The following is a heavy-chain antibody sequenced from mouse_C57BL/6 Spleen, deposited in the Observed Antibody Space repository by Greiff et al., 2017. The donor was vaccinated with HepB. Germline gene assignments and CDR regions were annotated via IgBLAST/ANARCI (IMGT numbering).Heavy chain of an antibody. Sequence: EVQREESGGGLVKPGGSLKLSCAASGFTFSSYAMSWVRQTPEKRLEWVATISAGGSYTYYPDNLKGRFTISRDNAKNNLYLQMSHLKSEDTAMYYCARASYYYGSSPWFAYWGQGTLVTVSA. CDR3: ARASYYYGSSPWFAY. CDR2: ISAGGSYT. D-gene: IGHD1-1*01. V-gene: IGHV5-4*01. J-gene: IGHJ3*01. CDR1: GFTFSSYA.